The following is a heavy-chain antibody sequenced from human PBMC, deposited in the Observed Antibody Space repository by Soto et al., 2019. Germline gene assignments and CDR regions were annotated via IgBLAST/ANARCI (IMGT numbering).Heavy chain of an antibody. J-gene: IGHJ4*02. Sequence: EVQLVESGGGLVQPGGSLKLSCAASGFTFSGSNVHWVRQASGKGLEWVGRIRSKADSYATAYAVSVTGRFTISRDDSKNTAYLKMNSLSTEDTAVYYCTRLVEWGPGDNFEYWGQGTLVTVSS. CDR2: IRSKADSYAT. D-gene: IGHD1-26*01. CDR1: GFTFSGSN. CDR3: TRLVEWGPGDNFEY. V-gene: IGHV3-73*02.